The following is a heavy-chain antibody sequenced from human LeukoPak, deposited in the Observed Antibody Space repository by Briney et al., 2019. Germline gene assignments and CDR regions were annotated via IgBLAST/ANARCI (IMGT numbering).Heavy chain of an antibody. CDR1: GDTSGRYG. V-gene: IGHV1-69*04. D-gene: IGHD2-8*02. CDR2: IIPMFGVT. J-gene: IGHJ2*01. CDR3: AREGGEFCTGGACHHWYFDL. Sequence: SVKVSCKASGDTSGRYGISWVRQAPGQGLEWMGRIIPMFGVTEYVEKFQGRVTITADTSTSTVYMELSSLTSEDTAVYFCAREGGEFCTGGACHHWYFDLWGRGTLVTVSS.